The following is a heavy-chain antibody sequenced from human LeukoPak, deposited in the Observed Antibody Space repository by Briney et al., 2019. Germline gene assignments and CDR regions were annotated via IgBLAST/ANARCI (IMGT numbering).Heavy chain of an antibody. D-gene: IGHD2-15*01. CDR3: ARDTVVVVAATGTYYYYGMDV. Sequence: GASVTVSCTASGYTFTGYYMHWVRQAPGQGLEWMGWINPNSGGTNYAQEFQGRVTMTRDTSISTAYMELSRLRSDDTAVYYCARDTVVVVAATGTYYYYGMDVWGQGTTVTVSS. CDR2: INPNSGGT. CDR1: GYTFTGYY. V-gene: IGHV1-2*02. J-gene: IGHJ6*02.